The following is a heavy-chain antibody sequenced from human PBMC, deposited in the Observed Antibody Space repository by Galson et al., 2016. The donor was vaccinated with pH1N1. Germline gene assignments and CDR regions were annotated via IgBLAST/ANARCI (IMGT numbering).Heavy chain of an antibody. CDR2: ISGGGGGT. J-gene: IGHJ4*02. CDR1: GFIFSQYG. CDR3: AKHDGSGYYYSRRLH. Sequence: SLRLSCAASGFIFSQYGMHWVRQAPGKGLEWISAISGGGGGTYHADSVKGRFTISRDNSKNTLNLQMSSLRAEDTAVYYCAKHDGSGYYYSRRLHWGQGTLVTVSS. V-gene: IGHV3-23*01. D-gene: IGHD3-22*01.